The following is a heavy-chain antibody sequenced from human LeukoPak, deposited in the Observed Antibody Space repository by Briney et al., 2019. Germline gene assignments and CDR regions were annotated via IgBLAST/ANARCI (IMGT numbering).Heavy chain of an antibody. Sequence: GGSLRLSCAASGFTFSNYAMSWVRQAPGKGLEWVSAISGSGAGTYYADSVKGRFTISRDNSKNTLCLQMNSLRAEDTALYYCAKAWGNIAAAGTYYFDYWGQGTLVTVSS. CDR1: GFTFSNYA. V-gene: IGHV3-23*01. CDR3: AKAWGNIAAAGTYYFDY. CDR2: ISGSGAGT. J-gene: IGHJ4*02. D-gene: IGHD6-13*01.